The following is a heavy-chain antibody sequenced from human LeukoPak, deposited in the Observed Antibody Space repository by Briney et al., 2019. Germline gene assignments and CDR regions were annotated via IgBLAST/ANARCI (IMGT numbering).Heavy chain of an antibody. CDR1: GGSFSGYY. CDR2: INHSGST. D-gene: IGHD2-2*01. CDR3: ARGLVVPAAWGNWFDP. Sequence: SETLSLTCAVYGGSFSGYYWSWIRQPPGKGLEWIGEINHSGSTNYNPSLKSRVTISVDASKNQFSLKLSSVTAADTAVYYCARGLVVPAAWGNWFDPWGQGTLVTVSS. V-gene: IGHV4-34*01. J-gene: IGHJ5*02.